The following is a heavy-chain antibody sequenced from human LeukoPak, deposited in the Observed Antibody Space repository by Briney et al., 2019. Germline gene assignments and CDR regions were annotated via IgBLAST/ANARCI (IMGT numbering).Heavy chain of an antibody. CDR1: GGSISSGGYY. J-gene: IGHJ4*02. V-gene: IGHV4-30-2*01. CDR2: IYHSGST. D-gene: IGHD3-16*01. CDR3: ARGFGRDLGTYYFDY. Sequence: SETLSLTCTVSGGSISSGGYYWSWIRQPPGKGLEWIGYIYHSGSTYYNPSLKSRVTISVDRSKNQFSLKLSSVTAADTAVYYCARGFGRDLGTYYFDYWGQGTLVTVSS.